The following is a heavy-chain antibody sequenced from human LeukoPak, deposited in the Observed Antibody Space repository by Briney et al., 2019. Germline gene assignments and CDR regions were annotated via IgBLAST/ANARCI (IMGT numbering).Heavy chain of an antibody. V-gene: IGHV4-39*01. D-gene: IGHD1-26*01. Sequence: SETLSLTCSVSGAAISGGTYYWGWIRQPPGKGLEWIGSIYYTGSTYDNPSLKSRVTISVDTSKNQFSLKLSSVTAADTAVYYCARRGGSGRAFDYWGQGTLVTVSS. CDR3: ARRGGSGRAFDY. CDR1: GAAISGGTYY. J-gene: IGHJ4*02. CDR2: IYYTGST.